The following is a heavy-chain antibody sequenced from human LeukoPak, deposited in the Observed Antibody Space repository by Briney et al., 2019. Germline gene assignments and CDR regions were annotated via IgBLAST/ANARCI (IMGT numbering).Heavy chain of an antibody. CDR3: ARRDDIAGGDY. Sequence: SETLSLTCAVYGGSFSGYYWSWIRQPPGKGLEWIGEINHSGSTNYNPSLKSRVTISVDTSKNQFSLKLSSVTAADTAVHYCARRDDIAGGDYRGQGTLVTVSS. CDR2: INHSGST. V-gene: IGHV4-34*01. J-gene: IGHJ4*02. D-gene: IGHD3-9*01. CDR1: GGSFSGYY.